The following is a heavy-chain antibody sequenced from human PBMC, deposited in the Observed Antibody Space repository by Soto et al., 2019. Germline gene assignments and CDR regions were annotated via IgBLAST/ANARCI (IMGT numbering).Heavy chain of an antibody. CDR2: INHSGST. Sequence: SETLSLTCAVYGGSFSGYYWSWIRQPPGKGLEWIGEINHSGSTNYNPSLKSRVTISVDTSKNQFSLKLSSVTAADTAVYYCARERRYDFWSGYFSYNWFDPWGQGTLVTVSS. D-gene: IGHD3-3*01. CDR1: GGSFSGYY. V-gene: IGHV4-34*01. CDR3: ARERRYDFWSGYFSYNWFDP. J-gene: IGHJ5*02.